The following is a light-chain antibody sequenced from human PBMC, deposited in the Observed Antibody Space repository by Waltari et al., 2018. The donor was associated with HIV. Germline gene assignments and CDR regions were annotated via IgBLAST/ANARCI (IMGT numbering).Light chain of an antibody. CDR2: DVT. CDR3: CSYAGSSTVV. J-gene: IGLJ2*01. Sequence: QSALTQPASVSGSPGQSITISCSGTSSDVGGYNYVSWYRQHPGKAPKLMIYDVTKRPSGVSNRFSGSKSGNTASLTISGLQAEDEADYYCCSYAGSSTVVFGGGTKLTVL. CDR1: SSDVGGYNY. V-gene: IGLV2-23*02.